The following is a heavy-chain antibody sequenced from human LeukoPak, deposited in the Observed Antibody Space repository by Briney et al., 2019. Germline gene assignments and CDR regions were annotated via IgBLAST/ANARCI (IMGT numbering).Heavy chain of an antibody. D-gene: IGHD3-16*01. CDR3: ARGLVPVFLDY. CDR1: GFTFSSSW. J-gene: IGHJ4*02. CDR2: INSDESIT. V-gene: IGHV3-74*01. Sequence: GGSLRLSCAASGFTFSSSWMYWVRQAPGKGLVWVSRINSDESITTYADSVKGRFTISRDHAKKTLYLQMNSLRAEDTAVHYCARGLVPVFLDYWGQGAPVTVSS.